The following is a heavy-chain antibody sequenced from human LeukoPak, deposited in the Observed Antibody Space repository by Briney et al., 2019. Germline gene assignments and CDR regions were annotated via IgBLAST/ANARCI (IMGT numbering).Heavy chain of an antibody. J-gene: IGHJ3*02. Sequence: PSETLSLTCAVSGGSISSSNWWSWVRQPPGKGLEWIGEIYHSGSTNYNPSLKSRVTISVDTSKNQFSLKLSSVTAADTAVYYRAISLFYGDYSREAFDIWGQGTMVTVSS. CDR3: AISLFYGDYSREAFDI. D-gene: IGHD4-17*01. CDR2: IYHSGST. CDR1: GGSISSSNW. V-gene: IGHV4-4*02.